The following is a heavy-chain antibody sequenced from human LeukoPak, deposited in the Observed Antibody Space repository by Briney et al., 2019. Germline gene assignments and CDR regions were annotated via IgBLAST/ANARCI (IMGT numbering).Heavy chain of an antibody. CDR2: IYSSGST. CDR3: ARDLGYYYDSSGYYYGAGLTGFDP. CDR1: GGSISSYY. Sequence: SETLSLTCTVSGGSISSYYWNWIRQPAGKGLEWIGRIYSSGSTNYNPSLKSRVTMSVDTSKNQFSLKLSSVTAADTAVYYCARDLGYYYDSSGYYYGAGLTGFDPWGQGTLVTVSS. D-gene: IGHD3-22*01. J-gene: IGHJ5*02. V-gene: IGHV4-4*07.